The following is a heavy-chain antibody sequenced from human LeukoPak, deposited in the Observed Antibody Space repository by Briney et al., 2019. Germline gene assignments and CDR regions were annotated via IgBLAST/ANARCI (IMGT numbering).Heavy chain of an antibody. Sequence: SVKVSCKASGGTFSSYAISWVRQAPGQGLEWMGGIIPIFGTANYAQKFQGRVTMTRDTSTSTVYMELSSLRSEDTAVYYRAREGGYCSGGSCSGSAFDIWGQGTMVTVSS. D-gene: IGHD2-15*01. J-gene: IGHJ3*02. CDR2: IIPIFGTA. V-gene: IGHV1-69*05. CDR1: GGTFSSYA. CDR3: AREGGYCSGGSCSGSAFDI.